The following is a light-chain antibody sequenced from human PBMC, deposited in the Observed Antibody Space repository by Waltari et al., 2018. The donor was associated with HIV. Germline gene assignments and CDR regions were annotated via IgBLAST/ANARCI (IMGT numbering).Light chain of an antibody. Sequence: DTQMTQSPSTLSASVGDRVTITCRASQSVSDGVDLYQQKARRAPYRVINRASNLKSGGTASFSSGASETEVNRNISGLQSEDTVTYGGEKDKSDPLKFGRGTEVEIK. CDR3: EKDKSDPLK. CDR2: RAS. CDR1: QSVSDG. J-gene: IGKJ4*02. V-gene: IGKV1-5*03.